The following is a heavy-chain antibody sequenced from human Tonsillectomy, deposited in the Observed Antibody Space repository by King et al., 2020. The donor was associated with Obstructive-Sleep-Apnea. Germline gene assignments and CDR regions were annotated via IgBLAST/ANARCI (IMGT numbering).Heavy chain of an antibody. CDR2: INPNSGGT. V-gene: IGHV1-2*02. CDR3: ARDRPPAYGSGSKNWFDP. Sequence: VQLVESGAEVKKPGASVKVSCKASGYTFTDYYIHWARQAPGQGLEWMGWINPNSGGTNYAQKFQGRVTMTRDTSISPAYMELSSLRSDDTAMYYCARDRPPAYGSGSKNWFDPWGQGTLVTVSS. J-gene: IGHJ5*02. D-gene: IGHD3-10*01. CDR1: GYTFTDYY.